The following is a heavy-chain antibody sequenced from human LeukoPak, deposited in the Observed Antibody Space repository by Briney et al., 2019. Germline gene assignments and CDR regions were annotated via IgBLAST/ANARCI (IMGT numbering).Heavy chain of an antibody. V-gene: IGHV3-74*01. D-gene: IGHD1-1*01. Sequence: GXSLRLSCAASGFTFSSYWMHWVRQAPGKGLVWVSRINRDGSRTIYADSVKGGLTISRENAKNTLDLQVNSLRAEDTAVYYCARDSGTDDAFDIWGQGTMVTVSS. CDR2: INRDGSRT. J-gene: IGHJ3*02. CDR3: ARDSGTDDAFDI. CDR1: GFTFSSYW.